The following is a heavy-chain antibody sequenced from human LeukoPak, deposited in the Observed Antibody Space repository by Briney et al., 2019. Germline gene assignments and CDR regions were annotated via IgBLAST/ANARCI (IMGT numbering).Heavy chain of an antibody. J-gene: IGHJ3*02. CDR2: ISSSSSYI. CDR3: ARSGRGYDDAFDI. V-gene: IGHV3-21*01. CDR1: RFTFSNYS. Sequence: GGSLRLSCAASRFTFSNYSMNWVRQAPGKGLEWVSSISSSSSYIYYADSVKGRFTISRDNAKNSVYLEMNSLRAEDTAVYYCARSGRGYDDAFDIWGQGTMVTVSS. D-gene: IGHD5-12*01.